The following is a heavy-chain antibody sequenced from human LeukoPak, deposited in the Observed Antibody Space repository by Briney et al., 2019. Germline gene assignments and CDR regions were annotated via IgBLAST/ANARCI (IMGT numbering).Heavy chain of an antibody. Sequence: GASVKVSCKASGYTFTGYYIHWVRQAPGQGLEWMGRINPNNGGTNYAQKFQGRVTMTRDMSMSTAYMELSRLRSVDTAVYYCAGVQDRGDYAKVDAFDIWGQGTMVTVSS. CDR1: GYTFTGYY. V-gene: IGHV1-2*06. CDR3: AGVQDRGDYAKVDAFDI. J-gene: IGHJ3*02. CDR2: INPNNGGT. D-gene: IGHD4-17*01.